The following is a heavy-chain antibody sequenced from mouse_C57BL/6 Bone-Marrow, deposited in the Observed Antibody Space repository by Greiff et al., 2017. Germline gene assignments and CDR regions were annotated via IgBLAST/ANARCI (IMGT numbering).Heavy chain of an antibody. J-gene: IGHJ4*01. CDR1: GFTSSDAW. CDR2: IRNKANNHAT. V-gene: IGHV6-6*01. Sequence: DVHLVESGGGLVQPGGSMKLSCAASGFTSSDAWMDWVRQSPEKGLEWVAEIRNKANNHATYYAESVKGRFTISRDDSKSSVYLQMNSLRAEDTGIYYCTGGSSYGAMDYWGQGTSVTVSS. CDR3: TGGSSYGAMDY. D-gene: IGHD1-1*01.